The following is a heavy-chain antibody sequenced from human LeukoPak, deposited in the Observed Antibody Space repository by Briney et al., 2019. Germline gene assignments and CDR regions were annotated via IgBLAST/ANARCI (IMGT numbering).Heavy chain of an antibody. CDR1: GGSISSYY. CDR2: IHYTGYT. CDR3: AGSPNPYYFDF. Sequence: SETLSLTCTVSGGSISSYYWSVIRQSPEKGLEWIGCIHYTGYTNYNPSLKSRVTILLDASKNQFSLNLYSVTAADTAVYYCAGSPNPYYFDFWGQGSLVTVSS. V-gene: IGHV4-59*01. J-gene: IGHJ4*02. D-gene: IGHD6-19*01.